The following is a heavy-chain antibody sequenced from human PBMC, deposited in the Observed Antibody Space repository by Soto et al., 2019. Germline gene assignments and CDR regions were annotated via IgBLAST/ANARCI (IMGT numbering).Heavy chain of an antibody. D-gene: IGHD2-2*01. V-gene: IGHV3-74*01. CDR2: INSDGSTT. CDR1: GFTFSSRW. CDR3: ARDTSYSIDP. Sequence: GGSLRLSCATSGFTFSSRWMHWVRQAPGKGLVWVSYINSDGSTTTYADPVKGRFTISRDNAKNTVYLQMNSLRVDDTAVYYCARDTSYSIDPWGQGPLVTVSS. J-gene: IGHJ5*02.